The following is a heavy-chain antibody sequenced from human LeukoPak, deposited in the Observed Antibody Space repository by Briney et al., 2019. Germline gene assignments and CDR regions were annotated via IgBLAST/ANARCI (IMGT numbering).Heavy chain of an antibody. J-gene: IGHJ4*02. Sequence: PGGSLRLSCAASGFTFSSYSMNWVRQAPGKGLEWVSHISSSSSTIYYADSVKGRFTISRDNAKNSLYLQMNGLRAEDTAVYYCARSNCPDYWGQGTLVTVSS. CDR3: ARSNCPDY. CDR2: ISSSSSTI. D-gene: IGHD2-15*01. V-gene: IGHV3-48*01. CDR1: GFTFSSYS.